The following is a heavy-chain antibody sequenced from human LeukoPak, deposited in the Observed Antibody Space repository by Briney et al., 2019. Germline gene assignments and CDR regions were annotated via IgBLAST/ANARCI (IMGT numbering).Heavy chain of an antibody. V-gene: IGHV4-59*01. CDR1: GGSISNYY. CDR3: ARGWTRYCSGGSCYSD. Sequence: SETLSLTCTFSGGSISNYYWSWIRQPPGKGLEWIGYVYYSGNTNYNASLKSRVTISTDTSKSQFSLKLNSVTAADTAVYYCARGWTRYCSGGSCYSDWGQGTLVTVSS. CDR2: VYYSGNT. J-gene: IGHJ4*02. D-gene: IGHD2-15*01.